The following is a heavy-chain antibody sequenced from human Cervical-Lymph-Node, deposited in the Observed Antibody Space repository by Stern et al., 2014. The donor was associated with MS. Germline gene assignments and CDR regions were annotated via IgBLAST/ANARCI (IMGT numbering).Heavy chain of an antibody. D-gene: IGHD1-26*01. CDR1: GFSLSSDGMC. V-gene: IGHV2-70*01. J-gene: IGHJ6*02. Sequence: QVTLRESGPAVVKPTQTLTLTCTFSGFSLSSDGMCVTWIRQPPGKALEWLALIAWTNDKYYNTSLKTRLTISKDTPKNQVVRTMTNIDPMDTATYYCARMVGATGYYYDVDVWGQGTTVTVSS. CDR2: IAWTNDK. CDR3: ARMVGATGYYYDVDV.